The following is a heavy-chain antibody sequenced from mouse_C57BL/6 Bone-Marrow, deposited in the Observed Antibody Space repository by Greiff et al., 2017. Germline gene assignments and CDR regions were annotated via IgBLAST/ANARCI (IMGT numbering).Heavy chain of an antibody. D-gene: IGHD2-3*01. CDR2: IDPSDSYT. CDR3: ARDGYYFYYAMDY. CDR1: GYTFTSYW. J-gene: IGHJ4*01. V-gene: IGHV1-50*01. Sequence: VQLQQPGAELVKPGASVKLSCKASGYTFTSYWMQWVNQRPGQGLEWIGEIDPSDSYTNYNQKFKGKATLTVDTSSSTAYMQLSSLTSEDSAVYYCARDGYYFYYAMDYWGQGTSVTVSS.